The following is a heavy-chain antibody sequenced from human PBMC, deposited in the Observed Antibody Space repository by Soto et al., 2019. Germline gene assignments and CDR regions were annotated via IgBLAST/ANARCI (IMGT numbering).Heavy chain of an antibody. Sequence: ASVKVSCKASGYTFTSYDINWVRQATGQGLEWMGWMNPNSGNTGYAQKFQGRVTMTRNTSISTAYMELSSLRSEDTAVYYCARGAVYDFWSGYYTYYYYMDVWGKGTTVTVSS. CDR3: ARGAVYDFWSGYYTYYYYMDV. CDR2: MNPNSGNT. D-gene: IGHD3-3*01. J-gene: IGHJ6*03. V-gene: IGHV1-8*01. CDR1: GYTFTSYD.